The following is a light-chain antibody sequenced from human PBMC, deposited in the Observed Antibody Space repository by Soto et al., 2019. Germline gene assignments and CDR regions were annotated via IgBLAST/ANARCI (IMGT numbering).Light chain of an antibody. CDR3: SSYADSSNV. V-gene: IGLV2-8*01. CDR2: EVN. CDR1: SSDVGGYNY. J-gene: IGLJ1*01. Sequence: QLVLTQPPSSSGSPGQSVAISCTGASSDVGGYNYVSWYQQHPGKAPKLIIYEVNTRPSGGPDRFSGSKSCNTDSLTVSGFQAEDEAEYYCSSYADSSNVFGTGTQLTVL.